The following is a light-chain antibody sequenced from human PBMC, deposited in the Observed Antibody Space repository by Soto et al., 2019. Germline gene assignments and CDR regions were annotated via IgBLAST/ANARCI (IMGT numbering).Light chain of an antibody. Sequence: QSVRTQPPSVSGAPGQRITISCTGSSSNIGGHYDVHWYRQLPGAAPKLLLYGDNNRPSGVPDRFSGSKSGTSASLAITGLQADDEADYYCQSYDSSLNRVFGTGTKLTVL. CDR2: GDN. J-gene: IGLJ1*01. CDR3: QSYDSSLNRV. V-gene: IGLV1-40*01. CDR1: SSNIGGHYD.